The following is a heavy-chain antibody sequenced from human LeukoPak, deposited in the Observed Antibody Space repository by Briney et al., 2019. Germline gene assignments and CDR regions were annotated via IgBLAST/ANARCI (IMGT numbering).Heavy chain of an antibody. CDR2: ISYDGSNK. V-gene: IGHV3-30*04. J-gene: IGHJ4*02. CDR1: GFTFSSYA. Sequence: GGSLRLSCAASGFTFSSYAMHWVRQAPGKGLEWVAVISYDGSNKYHADSVKGRFTISRDNSKNTLYLQMNSLRAEDTAVYYCARHVGYWGQGTLVTVSS. CDR3: ARHVGY. D-gene: IGHD3-10*02.